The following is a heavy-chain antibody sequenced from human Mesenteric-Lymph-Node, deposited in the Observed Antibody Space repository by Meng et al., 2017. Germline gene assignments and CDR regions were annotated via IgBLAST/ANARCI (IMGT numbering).Heavy chain of an antibody. CDR1: GFTFSDYY. Sequence: QVQLVESGGGVVKHGGSLRRPCAASGFTFSDYYMSWIRQAPGKGLEWVSYISSSGSTIYYADSVKGRFTISRDNAKNSLYLQMNSLRAEDTAVYYCARDPTGTTLYYFDYWGQGTLVTVSS. CDR3: ARDPTGTTLYYFDY. V-gene: IGHV3-11*01. J-gene: IGHJ4*02. D-gene: IGHD1-1*01. CDR2: ISSSGSTI.